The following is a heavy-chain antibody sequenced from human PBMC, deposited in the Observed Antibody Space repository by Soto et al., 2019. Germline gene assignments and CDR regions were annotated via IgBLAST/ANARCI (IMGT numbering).Heavy chain of an antibody. CDR1: GYTSRSYG. J-gene: IGHJ6*02. D-gene: IGHD3-10*02. CDR2: ISVFNGDT. Sequence: APVKVSCKAIGYTSRSYGINWVRQAPGQGLEWMGWISVFNGDTKYAQKFQGRVAITKDPGTSTAHMELRSLRSDDAAVYFCATKDVHKDVEPYYYWRHVWGPGT. CDR3: ATKDVHKDVEPYYYWRHV. V-gene: IGHV1-18*01.